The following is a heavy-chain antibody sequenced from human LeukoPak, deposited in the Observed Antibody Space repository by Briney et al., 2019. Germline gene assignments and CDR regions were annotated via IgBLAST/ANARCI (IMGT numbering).Heavy chain of an antibody. V-gene: IGHV3-48*04. CDR1: GFTFSSYS. Sequence: GGSLRLSCAASGFTFSSYSMNWVRQAPGKGLEWVSYISSSSSTIYYADSVKGRFTISRDNAKNSLYLQMNSLRAEDTAVYYCARVLNLLLGYCTNGVCSPFDYWGQGTLVTVSS. CDR3: ARVLNLLLGYCTNGVCSPFDY. D-gene: IGHD2-8*01. J-gene: IGHJ4*02. CDR2: ISSSSSTI.